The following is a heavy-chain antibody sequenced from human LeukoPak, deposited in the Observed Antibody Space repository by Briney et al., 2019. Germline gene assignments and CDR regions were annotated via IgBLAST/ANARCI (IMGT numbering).Heavy chain of an antibody. Sequence: GGSLRLSCGVSGFIFSGYWMSWVRQAPGKGREWVANMKQDGREKYYVDSVKDRFTISRDNAKNSLYLQMNSLRADDTAVHYCARDGTDYGEYDYWGQGTLVTVSS. J-gene: IGHJ4*02. D-gene: IGHD4-17*01. V-gene: IGHV3-7*03. CDR1: GFIFSGYW. CDR3: ARDGTDYGEYDY. CDR2: MKQDGREK.